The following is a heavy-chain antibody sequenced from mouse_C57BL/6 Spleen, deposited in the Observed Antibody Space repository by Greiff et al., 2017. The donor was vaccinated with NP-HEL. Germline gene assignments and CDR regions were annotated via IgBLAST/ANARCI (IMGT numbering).Heavy chain of an antibody. CDR1: GFTFSSYA. J-gene: IGHJ1*03. D-gene: IGHD1-1*01. Sequence: EVHLVESGGGLVKPGGSLKLSCAASGFTFSSYAMSWVRQTPEKRLEWVATISDGGSYTYYPDNVKGRFTISRDNAKNNLYLQMSHLKSEDTAMYYCARFTTVVDGYFDVWGTGTTVTVSS. V-gene: IGHV5-4*01. CDR2: ISDGGSYT. CDR3: ARFTTVVDGYFDV.